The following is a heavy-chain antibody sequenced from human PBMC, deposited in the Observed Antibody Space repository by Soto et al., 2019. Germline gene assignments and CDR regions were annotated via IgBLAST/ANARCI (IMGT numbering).Heavy chain of an antibody. CDR3: GHTMYNWGSGYFDY. D-gene: IGHD1-20*01. V-gene: IGHV2-5*02. CDR2: IYWDDDK. CDR1: GLSLSTSGVG. Sequence: QITLRESGPTLVQPTQTLTMTCTSSGLSLSTSGVGVAWIRLPPGKALEGLVLIYWDDDKRYSPSLKSRLTITKDSSKNHVVFTMTNMDPVNTATYYCGHTMYNWGSGYFDYWGQGTLVTVSS. J-gene: IGHJ4*02.